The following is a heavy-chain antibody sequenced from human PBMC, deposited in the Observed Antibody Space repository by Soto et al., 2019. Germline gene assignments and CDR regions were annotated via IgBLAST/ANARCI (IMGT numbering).Heavy chain of an antibody. CDR3: ARDGDQAYYDYVWGSYRACGAFDI. CDR1: GFTFSSYG. D-gene: IGHD3-16*02. Sequence: QVQLVESGGGVVQPGRSLRLSCAASGFTFSSYGMHWVRQAPGKGLEWVAVIWYDGSNKYYADSVKGRFTISRDNSKNTRYLQMNSLRAEDTAVYYCARDGDQAYYDYVWGSYRACGAFDIWGQGTMVTVSS. J-gene: IGHJ3*02. V-gene: IGHV3-33*01. CDR2: IWYDGSNK.